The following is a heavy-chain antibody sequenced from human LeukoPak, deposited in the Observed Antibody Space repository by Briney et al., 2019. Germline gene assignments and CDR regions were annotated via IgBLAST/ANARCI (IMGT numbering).Heavy chain of an antibody. CDR2: INHSGST. V-gene: IGHV4-34*01. CDR3: AVSAAALFDP. Sequence: SETLSLTCAVYGGSYSGYYWSWFRQPPGKGLEWIGEINHSGSTNYNPSLSLKSRVTISLDTSKNQFSLMLNSVTAADTAVYYCAVSAAALFDPWGQGTLVTVSS. CDR1: GGSYSGYY. D-gene: IGHD6-6*01. J-gene: IGHJ5*02.